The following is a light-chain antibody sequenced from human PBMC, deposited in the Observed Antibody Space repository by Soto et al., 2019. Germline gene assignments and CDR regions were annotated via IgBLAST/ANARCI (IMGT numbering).Light chain of an antibody. CDR1: QSISSW. CDR3: QPYNSYSEA. CDR2: KAS. J-gene: IGKJ1*01. V-gene: IGKV1-5*03. Sequence: DIQMTQSPSNLSASVGDSVTITCRASQSISSWLAWYQQKPGKAPKLLIYKASTLKSGVTSRFSGSGSGTEFTLTISSLQPDDFATYYCQPYNSYSEAVGPGTQVEIK.